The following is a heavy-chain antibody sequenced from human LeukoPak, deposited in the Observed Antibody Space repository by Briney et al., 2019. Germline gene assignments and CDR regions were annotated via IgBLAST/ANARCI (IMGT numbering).Heavy chain of an antibody. J-gene: IGHJ5*02. CDR2: IYHSGST. CDR3: ARDQGNWFDP. V-gene: IGHV4-4*02. Sequence: SETLSLTCAVSGGSISSSNWWSWVRQPPGKGLEWIGSIYHSGSTYYNPSLKSRITILVDTSKNQFSLKLNSVTAADTAVYYCARDQGNWFDPWGQGTLVTVSS. CDR1: GGSISSSNW.